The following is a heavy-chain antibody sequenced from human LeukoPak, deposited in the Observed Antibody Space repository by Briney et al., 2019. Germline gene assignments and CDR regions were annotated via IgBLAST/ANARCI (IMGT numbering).Heavy chain of an antibody. CDR1: GYTFTDYW. CDR2: IYPLDSDI. J-gene: IGHJ4*02. Sequence: GESLKISCKASGYTFTDYWIGWVRQMPGKGLEWMGIIYPLDSDIRVSPSFRGQVTISVDKSINTAHLQWSSLRASDTAMYFCARQTAMGRSGDYWGQGTLVTVSS. D-gene: IGHD5-18*01. V-gene: IGHV5-51*01. CDR3: ARQTAMGRSGDY.